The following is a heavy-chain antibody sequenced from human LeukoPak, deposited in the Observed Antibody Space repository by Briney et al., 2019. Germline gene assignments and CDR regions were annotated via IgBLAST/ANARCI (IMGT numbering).Heavy chain of an antibody. J-gene: IGHJ6*02. V-gene: IGHV3-66*01. D-gene: IGHD6-19*01. CDR1: GFTVSSNY. CDR2: IYSGGST. CDR3: ARVSSGYYYYYGMDV. Sequence: AGGSLRLSCAASGFTVSSNYMSWVRQAPGKGLEWVSVIYSGGSTYYADSVKGRFTISRDNSKNTLYFQMNSLRAEDTAVYYCARVSSGYYYYYGMDVWGQGTTVTVS.